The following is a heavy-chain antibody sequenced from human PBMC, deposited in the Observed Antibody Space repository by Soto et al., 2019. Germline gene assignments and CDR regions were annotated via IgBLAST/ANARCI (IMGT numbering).Heavy chain of an antibody. CDR1: GFTFSSYD. Sequence: GESLKISCAASGFTFSSYDMHWVRQATGKGLEWVSAIGTAGDTYYPGSVKGRFTISRENAKNSLYLQMNSLRAEDTAVYYCARDAGSLLWFGELEKYYYYYGMDVWGQGTTVTVSS. V-gene: IGHV3-13*01. D-gene: IGHD3-10*01. CDR2: IGTAGDT. J-gene: IGHJ6*02. CDR3: ARDAGSLLWFGELEKYYYYYGMDV.